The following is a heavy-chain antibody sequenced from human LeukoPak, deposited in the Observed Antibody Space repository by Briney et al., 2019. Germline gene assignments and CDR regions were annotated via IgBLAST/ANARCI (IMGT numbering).Heavy chain of an antibody. CDR3: ARDGRFAAYEPDY. V-gene: IGHV1-18*01. Sequence: ASVKVSCKASGLTFSNYGITWVRQAPGQGLEWVGWISAYDGNTNYAQKIQGRVTMTTDTSTSTAHMELRSLRYDDTAVYYCARDGRFAAYEPDYWGQGTLVTVSS. CDR1: GLTFSNYG. D-gene: IGHD1-26*01. CDR2: ISAYDGNT. J-gene: IGHJ4*02.